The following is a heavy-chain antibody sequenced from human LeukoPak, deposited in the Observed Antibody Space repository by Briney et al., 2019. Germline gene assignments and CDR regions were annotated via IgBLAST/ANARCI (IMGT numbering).Heavy chain of an antibody. CDR1: GYSISSGYY. CDR2: IYHSGST. Sequence: SETLSLTCAVSGYSISSGYYWGWIRQPPGKGLEWIGSIYHSGSTYYNPSLKSRVTISVDTSKNQFSLKLSPVTAADTAVYYCASQRGDFWSGYSYNWFDPWGQGTLVTVSS. D-gene: IGHD3-3*01. J-gene: IGHJ5*02. V-gene: IGHV4-38-2*01. CDR3: ASQRGDFWSGYSYNWFDP.